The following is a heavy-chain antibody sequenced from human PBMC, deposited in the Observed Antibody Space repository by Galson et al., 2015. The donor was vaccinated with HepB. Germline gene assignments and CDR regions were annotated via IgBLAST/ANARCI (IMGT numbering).Heavy chain of an antibody. V-gene: IGHV4-4*07. J-gene: IGHJ4*02. CDR2: MYTSGST. CDR3: ARENSETYRPFDY. D-gene: IGHD3-16*02. Sequence: ETLSLTCTVSGGSINSYYWSWIRQPAGKGLEWIGRMYTSGSTNYNPSLKSRVTMSVDTSKNQFSLKLSSVTAADTAVYYCARENSETYRPFDYWGQGTLVTGSS. CDR1: GGSINSYY.